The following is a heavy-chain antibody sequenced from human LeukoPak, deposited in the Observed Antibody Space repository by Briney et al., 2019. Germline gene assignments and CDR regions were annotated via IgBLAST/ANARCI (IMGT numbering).Heavy chain of an antibody. CDR3: AEGPQLNSGYHPAY. J-gene: IGHJ4*02. Sequence: GGSLRLSCAASGFTFSSYWMHWVRQVPGKGLEWVSTITGRDDSTYYADSVKGRFTICRDFSKNTLHLQMSSLRVEDTAIYYCAEGPQLNSGYHPAYWGQGTLVTVSS. CDR2: ITGRDDST. D-gene: IGHD3-22*01. CDR1: GFTFSSYW. V-gene: IGHV3-23*01.